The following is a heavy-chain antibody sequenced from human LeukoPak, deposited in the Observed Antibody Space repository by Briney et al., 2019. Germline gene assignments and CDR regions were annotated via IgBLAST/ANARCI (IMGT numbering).Heavy chain of an antibody. Sequence: SETLSLTCTVSGASSSSSYCSWIRQPPGKGLEWIGYIHYSGSTNYNLSLKSRVTISVDTSKKQFSLKLSSVTAADTAVYYCARHVDSWGAFAIWGQGTRVTVSS. CDR3: ARHVDSWGAFAI. D-gene: IGHD7-27*01. CDR2: IHYSGST. J-gene: IGHJ3*02. CDR1: GASSSSSY. V-gene: IGHV4-59*08.